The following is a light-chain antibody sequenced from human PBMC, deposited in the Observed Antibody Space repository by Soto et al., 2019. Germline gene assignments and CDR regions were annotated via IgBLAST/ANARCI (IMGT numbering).Light chain of an antibody. J-gene: IGKJ4*01. V-gene: IGKV3-15*01. CDR2: DAS. CDR1: QSVNSN. Sequence: EIVMTQSPATLSVSPGERATLSCRASQSVNSNLAWYRQKPGQAPRLLISDASTTATGVPARFSGSGSGTEFNLTISSLQSEDSGIYYCQQYNFWPPLTFGGGTKVEIK. CDR3: QQYNFWPPLT.